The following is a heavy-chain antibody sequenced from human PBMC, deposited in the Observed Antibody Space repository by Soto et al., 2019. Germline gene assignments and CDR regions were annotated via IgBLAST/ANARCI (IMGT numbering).Heavy chain of an antibody. J-gene: IGHJ4*02. V-gene: IGHV4-31*03. CDR2: IYYSGST. D-gene: IGHD3-9*01. CDR3: ARLADIPRYFDY. Sequence: SETLSLTCTVSGGSISSGGYYWSWIRQHPGKGLEWIGYIYYSGSTYYNPSLKSRVTISVDTSKNQFSLKLSSVTAADTAVYYCARLADIPRYFDYWGQGTLVTVSS. CDR1: GGSISSGGYY.